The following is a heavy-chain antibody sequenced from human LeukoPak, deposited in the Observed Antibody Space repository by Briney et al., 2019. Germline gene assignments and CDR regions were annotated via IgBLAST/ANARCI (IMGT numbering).Heavy chain of an antibody. CDR2: ISYDGYNK. CDR1: GFIFCSYG. Sequence: GGSLRLSCTASGFIFCSYGMHWARGAPDKGLEWGAYISYDGYNKQYADCVKARLPISRDNSKNTLYLQMNSLRAEDTAVYYCAKDGPPWIQLAPYYYYGMDVWGQGTTVTVSS. D-gene: IGHD5-18*01. V-gene: IGHV3-30*18. CDR3: AKDGPPWIQLAPYYYYGMDV. J-gene: IGHJ6*02.